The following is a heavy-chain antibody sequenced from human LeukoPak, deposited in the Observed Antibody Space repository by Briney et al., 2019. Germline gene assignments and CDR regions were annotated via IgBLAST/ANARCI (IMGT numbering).Heavy chain of an antibody. J-gene: IGHJ3*02. CDR2: IYYSGSS. Sequence: SETLSLTCIVSGGSIRSGGYYWSWMRQRPGQGLEWIANIYYSGSSYYNPSLKSRVIMSVDTSKNQISLNLTSVTTADTAVYYCAREEDCSGGICYLGNAFDIWGQGTMVTVSS. CDR3: AREEDCSGGICYLGNAFDI. V-gene: IGHV4-31*03. D-gene: IGHD2-15*01. CDR1: GGSIRSGGYY.